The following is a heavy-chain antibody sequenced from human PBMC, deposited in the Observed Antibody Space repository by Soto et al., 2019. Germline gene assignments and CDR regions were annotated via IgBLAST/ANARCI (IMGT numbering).Heavy chain of an antibody. V-gene: IGHV3-33*06. Sequence: SLRLSCATSGFTFSTYGMHWVLQAPGKGLEWVAFIWSNGNNKYYAESVKGRFTISRDNFKNTLDLQMSSLRAEDTAVYYWVKERGPFDAFDIWGQGTMVTV. CDR1: GFTFSTYG. J-gene: IGHJ3*02. CDR3: VKERGPFDAFDI. CDR2: IWSNGNNK.